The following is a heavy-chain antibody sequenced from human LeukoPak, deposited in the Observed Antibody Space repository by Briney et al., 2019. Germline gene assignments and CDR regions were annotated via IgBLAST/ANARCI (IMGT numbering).Heavy chain of an antibody. CDR1: GYTFTSYW. D-gene: IGHD5-18*01. Sequence: GGSLQISCMGSGYTFTSYWIGWVRQLPGKGLEWMGIIYPVDSDTRYSPSFQGPVSISADKSISTAYLQWSSLKASHTAIYYCAMPNTAMAPPDALDIWGQGTMVTVSS. CDR3: AMPNTAMAPPDALDI. J-gene: IGHJ3*02. CDR2: IYPVDSDT. V-gene: IGHV5-51*01.